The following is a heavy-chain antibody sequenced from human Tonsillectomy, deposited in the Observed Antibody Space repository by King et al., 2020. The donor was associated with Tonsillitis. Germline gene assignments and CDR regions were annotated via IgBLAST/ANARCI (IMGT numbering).Heavy chain of an antibody. Sequence: VQLVESGAEVKKPGSSVKVFCKASGGTFNTQAVSWVRQAPGQGLEWMGGIVPILGTADYAQKYQDRVTISADESTNTVYVELNNLRSEDTAVYYCARGSGAYWFFDLWGRGTLVTVSS. CDR2: IVPILGTA. CDR3: ARGSGAYWFFDL. D-gene: IGHD7-27*01. J-gene: IGHJ2*01. V-gene: IGHV1-69*01. CDR1: GGTFNTQA.